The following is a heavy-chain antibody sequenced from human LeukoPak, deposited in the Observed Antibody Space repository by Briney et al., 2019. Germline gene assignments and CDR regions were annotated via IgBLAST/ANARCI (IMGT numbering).Heavy chain of an antibody. J-gene: IGHJ4*02. CDR2: ISSSSYI. CDR3: ARDGQTGTTVY. V-gene: IGHV3-21*01. D-gene: IGHD1-7*01. Sequence: GGSLRLSCAASGFTFSSYSMNWVRQAPGKGLEWVSSISSSSYIYYADSVKGRFTISRDNAKNSLHLQMNSLRAEDTAVYYCARDGQTGTTVYWGQGTLVTVSS. CDR1: GFTFSSYS.